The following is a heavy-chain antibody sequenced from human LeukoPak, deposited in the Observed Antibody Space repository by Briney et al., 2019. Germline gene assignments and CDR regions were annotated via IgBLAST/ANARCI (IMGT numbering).Heavy chain of an antibody. V-gene: IGHV4-59*08. CDR3: ARLHSQQWLVPNHMDV. J-gene: IGHJ6*03. Sequence: SETLSLTCTVSGGPISSYYWSWLRQPPGKALEGSGYIYYSGSTNYNRSLKRRVTISVDTSKHQFALQLSSVTAADTAVYYCARLHSQQWLVPNHMDVWGKGTTVTVSS. CDR2: IYYSGST. CDR1: GGPISSYY. D-gene: IGHD6-19*01.